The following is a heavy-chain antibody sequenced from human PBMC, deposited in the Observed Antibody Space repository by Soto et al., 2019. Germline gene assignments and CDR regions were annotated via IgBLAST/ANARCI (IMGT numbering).Heavy chain of an antibody. Sequence: GGSLRLSCAASGFTFSSYGMHWVRQAPGKGLEWVAVISYDGSNKYYADSVKGRFTISRDNSKNTLYLQMNSLRAEDTAVYYCAKEWGIVVVPAAPTYIDYWGLGTLVTVSS. CDR1: GFTFSSYG. CDR3: AKEWGIVVVPAAPTYIDY. CDR2: ISYDGSNK. V-gene: IGHV3-30*18. D-gene: IGHD2-2*01. J-gene: IGHJ4*02.